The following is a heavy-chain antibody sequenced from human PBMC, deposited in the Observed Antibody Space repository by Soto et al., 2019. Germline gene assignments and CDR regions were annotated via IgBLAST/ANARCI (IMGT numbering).Heavy chain of an antibody. V-gene: IGHV1-18*01. Sequence: QVQLVQSGAEVKRPGASVKVSCKASGYTFTGYAFRWVRQAPGQGLEWMGWISAYSGHTVYSQKFQDRVTMTTDPSTTTTYLEVRSLGSDDTAVYYCARCSSDYSDDGFSLKYWGQGTLVTVS. J-gene: IGHJ1*01. CDR2: ISAYSGHT. CDR1: GYTFTGYA. CDR3: ARCSSDYSDDGFSLKY. D-gene: IGHD4-17*01.